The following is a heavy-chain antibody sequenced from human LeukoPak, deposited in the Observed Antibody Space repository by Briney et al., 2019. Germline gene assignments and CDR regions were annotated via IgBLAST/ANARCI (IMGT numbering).Heavy chain of an antibody. D-gene: IGHD3-3*01. V-gene: IGHV5-51*01. CDR3: ARSGEDDFSDGAFDI. Sequence: GESLKISCKGSGYSFTSYWIGWVRQMPGKGLEWMGIIYPGDSDTRYSPSFQGQVTISADKSISTTYLQWSSLKASDTAMYYCARSGEDDFSDGAFDIWGQGTMVTVSS. J-gene: IGHJ3*02. CDR2: IYPGDSDT. CDR1: GYSFTSYW.